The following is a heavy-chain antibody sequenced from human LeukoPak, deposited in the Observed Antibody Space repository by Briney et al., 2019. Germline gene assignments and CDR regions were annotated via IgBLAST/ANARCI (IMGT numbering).Heavy chain of an antibody. CDR2: INPNSGGT. J-gene: IGHJ4*02. V-gene: IGHV1-2*04. CDR1: GYTFTGYY. Sequence: ASVKVSCKASGYTFTGYYMHWVRQAPGQGLEWMGWINPNSGGTNYAQKFQGWVTMTRDTSISTAYKELSRLRSDDTAVYYCARPDEDRGYSYGYNYWGQGTLVTVSS. CDR3: ARPDEDRGYSYGYNY. D-gene: IGHD5-18*01.